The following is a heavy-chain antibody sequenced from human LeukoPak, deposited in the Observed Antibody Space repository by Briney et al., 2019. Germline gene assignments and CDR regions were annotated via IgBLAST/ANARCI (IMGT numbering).Heavy chain of an antibody. CDR2: ISYDGSNK. J-gene: IGHJ4*02. Sequence: GGSLRLSCAASGFTFSSYAMHWVRQAPGKGLEWVAVISYDGSNKYYADSVKGRFTISRDNSKNTLYLQMNSLRAEDTAVYYCASRPDDFWTPGGDYWGQGTLVTVSS. CDR3: ASRPDDFWTPGGDY. D-gene: IGHD3-3*01. V-gene: IGHV3-30-3*01. CDR1: GFTFSSYA.